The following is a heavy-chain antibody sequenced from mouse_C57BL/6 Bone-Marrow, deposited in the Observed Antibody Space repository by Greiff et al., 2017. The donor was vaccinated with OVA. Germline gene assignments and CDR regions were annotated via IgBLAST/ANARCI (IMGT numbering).Heavy chain of an antibody. V-gene: IGHV14-2*01. CDR1: GFNIKDYY. J-gene: IGHJ1*03. CDR3: ARDYYGSSSRPNYWYFDV. CDR2: IDPEDGET. D-gene: IGHD1-1*01. Sequence: EVQLVESGAELVKPGASVKLSCTASGFNIKDYYMHWVKQRTEQGLEWIGRIDPEDGETKYAPKFQGKATITADTSSNTAYLQLSSLTSEDTAVYYCARDYYGSSSRPNYWYFDVWGTGTTVTVSS.